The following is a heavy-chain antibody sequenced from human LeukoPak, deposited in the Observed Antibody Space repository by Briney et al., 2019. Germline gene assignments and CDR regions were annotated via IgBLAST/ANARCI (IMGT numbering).Heavy chain of an antibody. CDR1: GYSITSGYY. CDR3: ARHPPCSTSCYHGGIYMDV. V-gene: IGHV4-38-2*02. D-gene: IGHD2-2*01. CDR2: IWHSGNT. J-gene: IGHJ6*03. Sequence: PSETLSLTCTVAGYSITSGYYWCCIRQPPGKGLEWSGSIWHSGNTYYNSSLSSRVTISVDTSKNQFSLKLTSVTAADTAVYYCARHPPCSTSCYHGGIYMDVWGKGTTVTVSS.